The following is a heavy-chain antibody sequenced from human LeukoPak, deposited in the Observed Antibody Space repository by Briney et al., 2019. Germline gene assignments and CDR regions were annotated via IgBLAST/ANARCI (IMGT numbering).Heavy chain of an antibody. CDR3: ARGGRSSWNWFDP. CDR2: IYYSGST. CDR1: GGSISSHY. Sequence: PSETLSLTCTVSGGSISSHYWSWIRQPPGKGLEWIGYIYYSGSTNYNPSLKSRVTISVDTSKNQFSLKLSSVTAADTAVYYCARGGRSSWNWFDPWGQGTLVTVSS. D-gene: IGHD6-13*01. V-gene: IGHV4-59*11. J-gene: IGHJ5*02.